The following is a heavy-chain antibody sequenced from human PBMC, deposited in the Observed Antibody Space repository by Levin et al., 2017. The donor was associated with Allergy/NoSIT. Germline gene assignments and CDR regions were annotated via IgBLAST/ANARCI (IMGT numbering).Heavy chain of an antibody. CDR1: GFTFSDHY. D-gene: IGHD3-22*01. CDR2: TRNKANSYTT. CDR3: ARGNTHYYDSSGYYIGGDAFDI. Sequence: PGGSLRLSCAASGFTFSDHYMDWVRQAPGKGLEWVGRTRNKANSYTTEYAASVKGRFTISRDDSKNSLYLQMNSLKTEDTAVYYCARGNTHYYDSSGYYIGGDAFDIWGQGTMVTVSS. V-gene: IGHV3-72*01. J-gene: IGHJ3*02.